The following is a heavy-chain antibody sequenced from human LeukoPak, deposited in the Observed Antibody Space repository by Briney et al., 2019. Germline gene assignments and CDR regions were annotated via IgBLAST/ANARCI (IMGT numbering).Heavy chain of an antibody. CDR3: ATYYSGGGGRGY. CDR2: IYYSGTT. J-gene: IGHJ4*02. D-gene: IGHD5-12*01. CDR1: GGSISRQH. Sequence: SETLSLTCTVPGGSISRQHLTWIRQSPGKGLEWIGQIYYSGTTHYNPALQSRVTMSQDTSKNQFSLKVTSVTAADTAVYYCATYYSGGGGRGYWGQGTLVTVSS. V-gene: IGHV4-59*11.